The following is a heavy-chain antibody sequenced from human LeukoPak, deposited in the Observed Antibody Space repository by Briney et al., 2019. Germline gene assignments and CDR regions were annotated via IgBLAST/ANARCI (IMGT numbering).Heavy chain of an antibody. Sequence: GGSLRLSCAASGFTFSRYTMNWVRQAPGKGLEWVSSITSSSSYIYYADSVKGRFTISRDNAKNSLYLQMNSLRAEDTAVYYCARENYYDSIGTAPASPNAFDIWGQGTMVTVSS. J-gene: IGHJ3*02. D-gene: IGHD3-22*01. CDR2: ITSSSSYI. V-gene: IGHV3-21*01. CDR1: GFTFSRYT. CDR3: ARENYYDSIGTAPASPNAFDI.